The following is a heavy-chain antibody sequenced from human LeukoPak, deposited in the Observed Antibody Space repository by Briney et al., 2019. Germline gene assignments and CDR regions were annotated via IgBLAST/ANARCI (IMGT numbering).Heavy chain of an antibody. V-gene: IGHV3-23*01. CDR2: ISGGGGST. CDR1: GFAFISYA. Sequence: GGSLRLSCAASGFAFISYAMSWVRQAPGKGLEWVSAISGGGGSTYYTDSAKGRFTISRDNAKNSLYLQMNSLRAEDTAVYYCARAFPPLRTSAAGDFWGQGTLVTVSS. CDR3: ARAFPPLRTSAAGDF. D-gene: IGHD6-25*01. J-gene: IGHJ4*02.